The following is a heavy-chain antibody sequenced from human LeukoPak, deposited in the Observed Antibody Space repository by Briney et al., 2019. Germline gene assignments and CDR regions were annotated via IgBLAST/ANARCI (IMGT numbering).Heavy chain of an antibody. CDR1: GFTFSDYY. Sequence: GGSLRLSCAASGFTFSDYYMGWIRQAPGKGLEWVSYISSSSSYTNYADSVKGRFTISRDDAKNSLYLQMNSLRAEDTAVYYCARGPSSSGFDYWGQGTLVTVSS. V-gene: IGHV3-11*06. D-gene: IGHD6-13*01. CDR2: ISSSSSYT. CDR3: ARGPSSSGFDY. J-gene: IGHJ4*02.